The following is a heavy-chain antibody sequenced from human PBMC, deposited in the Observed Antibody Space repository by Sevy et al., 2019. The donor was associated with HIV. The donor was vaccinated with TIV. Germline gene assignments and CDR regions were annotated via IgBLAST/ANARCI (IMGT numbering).Heavy chain of an antibody. Sequence: GGSLRLSCAASGFTFSSYSMNWVRQAPGKGLEWVSYISSSSTIYYADSVKGRFTISRDNAKNSLYLQMNSLRDEDTAVYYCARAPTVVVITTFYYYGIDVWGQGTTVTVSS. D-gene: IGHD3-22*01. V-gene: IGHV3-48*02. CDR1: GFTFSSYS. CDR3: ARAPTVVVITTFYYYGIDV. CDR2: ISSSSTI. J-gene: IGHJ6*02.